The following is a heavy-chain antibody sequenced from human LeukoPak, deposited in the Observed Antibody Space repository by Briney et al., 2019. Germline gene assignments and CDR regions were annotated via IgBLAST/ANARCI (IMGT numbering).Heavy chain of an antibody. D-gene: IGHD3-16*01. Sequence: PGGSLRLSCAAFEFSFSDSTMSWVRQAAGKGLEWVAKMKEDGSDEKYVDSVKGRSTISRDNAKNSLYLQMNRLRPEDTAVYFCVVGGAGGGYFPNWGQGSLVIVSS. V-gene: IGHV3-7*01. CDR1: EFSFSDST. CDR2: MKEDGSDE. CDR3: VVGGAGGGYFPN. J-gene: IGHJ1*01.